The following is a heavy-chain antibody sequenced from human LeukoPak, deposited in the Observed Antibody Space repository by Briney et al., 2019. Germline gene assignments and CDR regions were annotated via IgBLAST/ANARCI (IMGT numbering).Heavy chain of an antibody. CDR1: GGSISSYY. Sequence: SETLSLTCTVSGGSISSYYWSWIRQPPGKGLEWIGYIYYSGSTNYNPSLRSRVTISVDTSKNQFSLKLSSVTAADTAVCYCARVAYYDSSGYLFWFDPWGQGTLVTVSS. J-gene: IGHJ5*02. CDR2: IYYSGST. V-gene: IGHV4-59*01. D-gene: IGHD3-22*01. CDR3: ARVAYYDSSGYLFWFDP.